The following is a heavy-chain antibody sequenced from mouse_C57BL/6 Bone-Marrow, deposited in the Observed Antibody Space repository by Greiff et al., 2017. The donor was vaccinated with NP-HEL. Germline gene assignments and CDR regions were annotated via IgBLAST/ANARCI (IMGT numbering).Heavy chain of an antibody. Sequence: VQLQQSGAELVRLGASVKLSCTASGFNIKDDYMHWVKQRPEQGLEWIGWIDPENGDTEYASKFQGKATITADTSSHTAYLQLSSLTSEDTAVYYCTRGGYYPYAMDYWGQGTSVTVSS. CDR3: TRGGYYPYAMDY. V-gene: IGHV14-4*01. J-gene: IGHJ4*01. D-gene: IGHD2-3*01. CDR2: IDPENGDT. CDR1: GFNIKDDY.